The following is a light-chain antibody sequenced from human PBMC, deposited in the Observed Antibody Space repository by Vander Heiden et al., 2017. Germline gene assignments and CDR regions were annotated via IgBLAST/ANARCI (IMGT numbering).Light chain of an antibody. CDR1: SSNIGSNT. CDR3: AAWDDSLKEV. CDR2: SNN. V-gene: IGLV1-44*01. Sequence: QSVLTQPPSASGTPGQRVPISCSGSSSNIGSNTVNWYQQLPGTAPKLLIYSNNQRPSGVPDRFSGSKSGTSASLAISGLQSEDEADYYCAAWDDSLKEVFGTGTKVTVL. J-gene: IGLJ1*01.